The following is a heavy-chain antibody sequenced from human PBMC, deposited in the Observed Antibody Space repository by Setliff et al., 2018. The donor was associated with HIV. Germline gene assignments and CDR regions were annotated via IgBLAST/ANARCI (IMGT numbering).Heavy chain of an antibody. CDR1: GYTFTSYA. V-gene: IGHV1-69*10. Sequence: SVKVSCKASGYTFTSYAMHWVRQAPGQRLEWMGGIIPILGIANYAQKFQGRVTITADKSTSTAYMELSSLRSEDTAVYYCARRLYDILTGYHDAFDIWGQGTMVTVSS. CDR2: IIPILGIA. CDR3: ARRLYDILTGYHDAFDI. D-gene: IGHD3-9*01. J-gene: IGHJ3*02.